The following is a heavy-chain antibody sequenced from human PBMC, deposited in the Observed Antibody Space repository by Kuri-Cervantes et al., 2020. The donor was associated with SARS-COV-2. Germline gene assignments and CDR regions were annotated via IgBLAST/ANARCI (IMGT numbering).Heavy chain of an antibody. Sequence: SETLSLTCTVSGGSISSYYWSWIRQPPGQGLEWLGYIYYSGSTKYNPSLESRVTISVDTSKNQFSLKLSSVTAADTAVYYCARVRAKVGGNVDYWGQGTLVTVSS. V-gene: IGHV4-59*12. J-gene: IGHJ4*02. CDR1: GGSISSYY. D-gene: IGHD4-23*01. CDR3: ARVRAKVGGNVDY. CDR2: IYYSGST.